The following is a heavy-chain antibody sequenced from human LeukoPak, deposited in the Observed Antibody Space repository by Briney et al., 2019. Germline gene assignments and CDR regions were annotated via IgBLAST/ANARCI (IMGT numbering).Heavy chain of an antibody. CDR2: INPSGGST. J-gene: IGHJ4*02. V-gene: IGHV1-46*01. CDR1: GYTFTSYG. D-gene: IGHD3-22*01. CDR3: ARLPDDSSGYYRDGFDY. Sequence: ASVKVSCKASGYTFTSYGISWVRQAPGQGLEWMGIINPSGGSTSYAQKFQGRVTMTRDMSTSTVYMELSSLRSEDTAVYYCARLPDDSSGYYRDGFDYWGQGTLVTVSS.